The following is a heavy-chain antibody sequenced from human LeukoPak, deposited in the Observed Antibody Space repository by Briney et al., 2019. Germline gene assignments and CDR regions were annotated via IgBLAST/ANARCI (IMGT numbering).Heavy chain of an antibody. D-gene: IGHD2-2*01. V-gene: IGHV1-8*02. Sequence: GSSVKVSCKASGGTFSNYAINWVRQATGQGLEWMGWMNTNSGNTGHAQKFQGRLTMTRDTSTNTAYMELSSLRSEDTAVYYCARGGDIAVVPAAMVGPWGQGTLVTVSS. CDR3: ARGGDIAVVPAAMVGP. CDR2: MNTNSGNT. CDR1: GGTFSNYA. J-gene: IGHJ5*02.